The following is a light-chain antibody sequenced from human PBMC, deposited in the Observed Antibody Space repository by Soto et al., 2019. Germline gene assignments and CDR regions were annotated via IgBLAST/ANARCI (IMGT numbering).Light chain of an antibody. Sequence: QSALTQPASVSGSPGQSITISCTGTSSDVGGYDSVSWYQQHPGKAPQLMIFDVSNRPSGVSSRFSGSKSGNTASLSISGLQTEDEAKYYFSSYTSSSSRVFGGGTQLTVL. V-gene: IGLV2-14*03. J-gene: IGLJ7*01. CDR2: DVS. CDR3: SSYTSSSSRV. CDR1: SSDVGGYDS.